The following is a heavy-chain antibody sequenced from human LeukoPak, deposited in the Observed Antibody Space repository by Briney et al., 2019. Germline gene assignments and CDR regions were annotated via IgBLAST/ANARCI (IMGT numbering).Heavy chain of an antibody. J-gene: IGHJ5*02. D-gene: IGHD6-19*01. CDR1: GYTFTGYY. CDR3: ARVPPGEQWLVRGNWFDP. Sequence: ASVKVSCKASGYTFTGYYMHWVRQAPGQGLEWMGRINPNSGGTNYAQKFQGRVTMTRDTSISTAYMELSRLRSDDTAVYYCARVPPGEQWLVRGNWFDPWGQETLVTVSS. V-gene: IGHV1-2*06. CDR2: INPNSGGT.